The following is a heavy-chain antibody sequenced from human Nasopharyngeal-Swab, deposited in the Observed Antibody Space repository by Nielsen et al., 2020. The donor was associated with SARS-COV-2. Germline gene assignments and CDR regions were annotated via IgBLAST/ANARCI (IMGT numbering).Heavy chain of an antibody. D-gene: IGHD6-13*01. J-gene: IGHJ4*02. CDR3: ASTPSGYSSSWPFDY. CDR2: INPNSGGT. Sequence: ASVKVSCKVSGYTLTELSMHWVRQAPGQGLEWMGWINPNSGGTNYAQKFQGRVTMTRDTSISTAYMELSRLRSDDTAVYYCASTPSGYSSSWPFDYWGQGTLVTVSS. CDR1: GYTLTELS. V-gene: IGHV1-2*02.